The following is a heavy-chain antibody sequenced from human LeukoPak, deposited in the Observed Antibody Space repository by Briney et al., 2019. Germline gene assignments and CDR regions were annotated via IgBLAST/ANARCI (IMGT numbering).Heavy chain of an antibody. CDR1: GFTFSSYA. CDR3: TKGTIWLPFDY. Sequence: GGSLRLSCAASGFTFSSYAMHWVRQAPGKGLEWVAVISYDGSNKYYADSVKGRFTISRDNSKNTLYLQMNSLRAEDTAVYYCTKGTIWLPFDYWGQGTLVTVSS. D-gene: IGHD5-18*01. CDR2: ISYDGSNK. V-gene: IGHV3-30-3*01. J-gene: IGHJ4*02.